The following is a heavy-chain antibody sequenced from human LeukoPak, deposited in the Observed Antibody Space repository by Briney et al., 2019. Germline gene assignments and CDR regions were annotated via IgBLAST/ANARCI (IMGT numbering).Heavy chain of an antibody. J-gene: IGHJ3*01. Sequence: GGSLRLSCAASGFTFSNAWMSWVRQAPGKGLEWVGRIKSKTDGGTTDYAAPVKGRFTISRDDSKNTLYLQMNSLKTEDTAVYYSTTDLAQVYSNPPFWGQGTMVTVSS. V-gene: IGHV3-15*01. CDR2: IKSKTDGGTT. D-gene: IGHD4-11*01. CDR1: GFTFSNAW. CDR3: TTDLAQVYSNPPF.